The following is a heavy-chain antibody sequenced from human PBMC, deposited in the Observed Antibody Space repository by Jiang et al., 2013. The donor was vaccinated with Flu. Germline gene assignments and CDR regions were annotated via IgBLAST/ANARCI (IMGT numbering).Heavy chain of an antibody. V-gene: IGHV1-69*01. CDR1: GGTFSNYA. D-gene: IGHD2-15*01. CDR3: ARDCSGGNCYPKGFDL. J-gene: IGHJ4*02. CDR2: IIPIFGIS. Sequence: GAEVKKPGSSVKVSCKSSGGTFSNYAINWVRQAPGHGLEWMGAIIPIFGISNSTQRFRGRVTITADESTSTAYMELNSLRSEDTAIYYCARDCSGGNCYPKGFDLWGQGTLVTVSS.